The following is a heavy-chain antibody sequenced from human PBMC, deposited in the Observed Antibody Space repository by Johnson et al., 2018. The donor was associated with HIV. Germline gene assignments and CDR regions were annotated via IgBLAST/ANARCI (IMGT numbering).Heavy chain of an antibody. CDR2: ISHDGSNK. V-gene: IGHV3-30*04. CDR1: GFTFSYYA. Sequence: VQLVESGGGVVQPGRSLRLSCAASGFTFSYYAMHWARQAPGKGLEWMAVISHDGSNKYYADSVKGRFTISRDNSKNTLYLQMNSLRAEDTAVYYCAKDWVDSSSPLGAFDIWGQGTMVTVSS. J-gene: IGHJ3*02. D-gene: IGHD6-6*01. CDR3: AKDWVDSSSPLGAFDI.